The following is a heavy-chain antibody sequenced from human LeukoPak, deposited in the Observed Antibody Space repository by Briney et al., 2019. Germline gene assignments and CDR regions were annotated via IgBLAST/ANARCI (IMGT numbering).Heavy chain of an antibody. J-gene: IGHJ6*02. V-gene: IGHV1-69*05. D-gene: IGHD4-11*01. CDR1: GGTFSSYA. CDR3: ARSGVRHSNSYYYYGMDV. Sequence: SVKVSCKASGGTFSSYAISWVRQAPGQGLEWMGGIIPIFGTANYAQKLQGRVTMTTDTSTSTAYMELRSLRSDDTAVYYCARSGVRHSNSYYYYGMDVWGQGTTVTVSS. CDR2: IIPIFGTA.